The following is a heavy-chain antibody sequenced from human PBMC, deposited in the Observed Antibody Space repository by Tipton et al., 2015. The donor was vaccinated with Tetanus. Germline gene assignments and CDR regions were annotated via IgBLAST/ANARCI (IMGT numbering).Heavy chain of an antibody. CDR1: GFTFSTYS. CDR2: ISSSSSYI. D-gene: IGHD3-10*01. CDR3: ARGHVRHYYGSGPTRWFDP. V-gene: IGHV3-21*01. Sequence: GSLRLSCAASGFTFSTYSMNWVRQAPGKGLEWVSSISSSSSYIYYADSVKGRFTISRDNAKTSLYLQMSSLRAEDTAVYYCARGHVRHYYGSGPTRWFDPWGPGTLVIVSS. J-gene: IGHJ5*02.